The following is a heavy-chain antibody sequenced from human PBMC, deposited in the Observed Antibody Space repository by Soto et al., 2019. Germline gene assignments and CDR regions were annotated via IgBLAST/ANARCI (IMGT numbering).Heavy chain of an antibody. Sequence: ASVKVSCKASGYTFTSYDINWVRQATGQGLEWMGRMNPNSGNTGYAQKFQGRVTMTRNTSISTAYMERSSLRSEDTAVYYRASGRRPGVPAAIRTYYFDYWGQGTLVTVSS. CDR3: ASGRRPGVPAAIRTYYFDY. V-gene: IGHV1-8*01. CDR1: GYTFTSYD. CDR2: MNPNSGNT. D-gene: IGHD2-2*01. J-gene: IGHJ4*02.